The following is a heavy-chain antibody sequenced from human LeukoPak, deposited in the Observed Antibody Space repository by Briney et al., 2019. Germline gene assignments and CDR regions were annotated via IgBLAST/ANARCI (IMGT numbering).Heavy chain of an antibody. Sequence: GGSLRLSCAASGFTFSDYYMSWIRQAPGKGLEWVSYISSSSSYTNYADSVKGRFTISRDNAKNSLYLQMNSLRAEGTAVYYCAREKLGTGAHYYYGMDVWGKGTTVTVSS. D-gene: IGHD1-26*01. CDR3: AREKLGTGAHYYYGMDV. CDR2: ISSSSSYT. CDR1: GFTFSDYY. J-gene: IGHJ6*04. V-gene: IGHV3-11*06.